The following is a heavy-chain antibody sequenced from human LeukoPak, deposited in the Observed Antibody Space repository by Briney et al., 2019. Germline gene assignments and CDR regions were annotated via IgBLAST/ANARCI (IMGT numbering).Heavy chain of an antibody. V-gene: IGHV4-59*11. Sequence: SETLSLTCTVSGGSISSHYWSWIRQPPGKGLEWIGYIYHSGSTNYNPSLKSRVTISVDTSKNQFSLKLSSVTAADTAVYYCARLVVPALNLYYWGQGTLVTVSS. D-gene: IGHD2-2*01. CDR2: IYHSGST. CDR1: GGSISSHY. CDR3: ARLVVPALNLYY. J-gene: IGHJ4*02.